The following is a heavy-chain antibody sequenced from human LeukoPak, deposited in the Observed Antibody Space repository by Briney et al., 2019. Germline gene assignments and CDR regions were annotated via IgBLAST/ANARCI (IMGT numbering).Heavy chain of an antibody. J-gene: IGHJ1*01. D-gene: IGHD2/OR15-2a*01. CDR3: TTVTHFYL. CDR2: IKGRGQDRAT. CDR1: GFVFSGAW. V-gene: IGHV3-15*01. Sequence: GGSLGLSCATSGFVFSGAWLSWVRQAPGKGLEWVGRIKGRGQDRATDYAAPVRGRFTISTDESRSTLYLQMNSLKTEDTAVYYCTTVTHFYLGGRGTLVTVSS.